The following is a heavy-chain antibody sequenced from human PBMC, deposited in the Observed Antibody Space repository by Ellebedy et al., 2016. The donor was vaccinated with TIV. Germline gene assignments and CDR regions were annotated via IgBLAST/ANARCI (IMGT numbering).Heavy chain of an antibody. V-gene: IGHV5-51*01. J-gene: IGHJ4*02. Sequence: GESLKISCQTSGFTFTNSWIGWVRQMPGKGLEWRGIMYLGDSYIAYSPSFQGRVTISADTSITTAYLQWDSLQPSDTAIYYCGRPSGYRLPYFFEDWGQGTLVTVSS. CDR3: GRPSGYRLPYFFED. CDR1: GFTFTNSW. CDR2: MYLGDSYI. D-gene: IGHD3-3*01.